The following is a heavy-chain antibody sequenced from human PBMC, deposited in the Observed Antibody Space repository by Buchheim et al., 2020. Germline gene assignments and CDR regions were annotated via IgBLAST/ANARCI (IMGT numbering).Heavy chain of an antibody. V-gene: IGHV5-51*03. D-gene: IGHD1-1*01. CDR2: IYAGDSDI. CDR1: GYSFTSYW. Sequence: EVQLVQSGAEVKKPGESLKISCKASGYSFTSYWIGWVRQLPGKGLEWMGIIYAGDSDIRYSPSFQGPVPIPADKSISTPSPQWGSLKASDTAMYYCARRATTYFDYWGRGTL. J-gene: IGHJ4*02. CDR3: ARRATTYFDY.